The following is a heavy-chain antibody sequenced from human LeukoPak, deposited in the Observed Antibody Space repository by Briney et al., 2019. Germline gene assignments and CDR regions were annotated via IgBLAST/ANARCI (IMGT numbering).Heavy chain of an antibody. V-gene: IGHV3-7*01. CDR2: IKQDGSEK. Sequence: GGSLRLSCAASGFTFSSYWMSWVRQAPGKGLEWVANIKQDGSEKYYVDSVKGRFTISRDNAKNSLYLQMNSLRAEDTAVYYCARDRPTYYYDSSGMFDYWGQGTLVTVSS. CDR1: GFTFSSYW. D-gene: IGHD3-22*01. J-gene: IGHJ4*02. CDR3: ARDRPTYYYDSSGMFDY.